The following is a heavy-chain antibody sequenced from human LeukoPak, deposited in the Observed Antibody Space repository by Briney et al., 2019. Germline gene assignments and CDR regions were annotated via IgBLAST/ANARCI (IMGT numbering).Heavy chain of an antibody. J-gene: IGHJ1*01. D-gene: IGHD4-17*01. CDR3: AREGNDYGDYFQH. V-gene: IGHV3-33*01. CDR1: GFTFRNYG. Sequence: PGGSLRLSCAASGFTFRNYGMQWVRQAPGKGLEWVAVIWYDGSNKYYADSVKGRFTISRDNSKNTLYLQMDSLRAEDTAMYYCAREGNDYGDYFQHWGQGTLVTVSS. CDR2: IWYDGSNK.